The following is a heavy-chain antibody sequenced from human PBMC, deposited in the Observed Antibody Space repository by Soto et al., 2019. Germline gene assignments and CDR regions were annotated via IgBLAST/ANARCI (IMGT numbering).Heavy chain of an antibody. CDR3: AREPPAATSPYNWFDP. Sequence: ASVKVSCKASGYTFTSYAMHWVRQAPGQRLEWMGWINAGNGNTKYSQKFQGRVTITRDTSASTAYMELSSLRSEDTAVYCCAREPPAATSPYNWFDPWGQGTLVTVSS. CDR1: GYTFTSYA. D-gene: IGHD2-2*01. V-gene: IGHV1-3*01. J-gene: IGHJ5*02. CDR2: INAGNGNT.